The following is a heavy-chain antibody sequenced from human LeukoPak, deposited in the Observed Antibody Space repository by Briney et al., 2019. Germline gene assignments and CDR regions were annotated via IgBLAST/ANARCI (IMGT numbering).Heavy chain of an antibody. Sequence: GGSLRLSCAASGFTLSSYAMTWVRQAPGRGLEWVSSVDGGGGGTYYADSVKGRFTISRDNSKDTLYLPMNGLRAEDTAVYFCAKQSAGSAAWYSLHYDFWGQGTLVTVSS. CDR1: GFTLSSYA. D-gene: IGHD6-13*01. J-gene: IGHJ4*02. CDR3: AKQSAGSAAWYSLHYDF. V-gene: IGHV3-23*01. CDR2: VDGGGGGT.